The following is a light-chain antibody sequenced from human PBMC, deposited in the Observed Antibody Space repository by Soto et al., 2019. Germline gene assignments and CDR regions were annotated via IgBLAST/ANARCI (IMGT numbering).Light chain of an antibody. CDR3: SSYTSSTNVV. CDR2: EVS. J-gene: IGLJ2*01. CDR1: SSDVGGYKY. Sequence: QSVLTQPASVSGSPGQSITISCTGTSSDVGGYKYVSWYQQHPGKAPKLMIYEVSNRPSGVSHRFSGSKSGNTASLTISGLQAEDEADYYCSSYTSSTNVVFGGGTKLTVL. V-gene: IGLV2-14*01.